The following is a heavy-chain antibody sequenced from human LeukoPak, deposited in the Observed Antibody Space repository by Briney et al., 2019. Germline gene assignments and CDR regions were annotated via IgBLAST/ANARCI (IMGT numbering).Heavy chain of an antibody. J-gene: IGHJ5*02. CDR3: ARDLSAYSTGP. D-gene: IGHD2-15*01. Sequence: QGLEWMGWINPNSGGTNYAQKFQGRVTMTRDTSISTAYMELSRLRSDDTAVYYCARDLSAYSTGPWGQGTLVTVSS. CDR2: INPNSGGT. V-gene: IGHV1-2*02.